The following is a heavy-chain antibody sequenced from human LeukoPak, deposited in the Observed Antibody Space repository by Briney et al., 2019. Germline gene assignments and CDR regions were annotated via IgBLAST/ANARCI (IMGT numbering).Heavy chain of an antibody. CDR3: ARELDIVVVPAANPYNWFDP. D-gene: IGHD2-2*01. J-gene: IGHJ5*02. CDR1: GGSISSYY. CDR2: IYYTGST. V-gene: IGHV4-59*12. Sequence: SETLSLTCTVSGGSISSYYWSWIRQPPGKGLEWIGYIYYTGSTNYNPSLKSRVTISVDTSKNQFSLKLSSVTAADTAVYYCARELDIVVVPAANPYNWFDPWGQGTLVTVSS.